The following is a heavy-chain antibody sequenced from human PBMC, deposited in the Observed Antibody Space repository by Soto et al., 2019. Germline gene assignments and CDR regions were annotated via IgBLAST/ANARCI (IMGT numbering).Heavy chain of an antibody. Sequence: QVQLVQSGAEVKKPGASVKVSCKASGYTFTNYGISWVRQAPGQGLEWMGWISAYNGNINYAQKLQGRVTMTTDTSTSTAYMELRSLRSDDPAMYYCASSYCGGNCYSNFPLDCYYFGMDVWGQGTTVTVSS. V-gene: IGHV1-18*01. CDR2: ISAYNGNI. D-gene: IGHD2-21*02. J-gene: IGHJ6*02. CDR1: GYTFTNYG. CDR3: ASSYCGGNCYSNFPLDCYYFGMDV.